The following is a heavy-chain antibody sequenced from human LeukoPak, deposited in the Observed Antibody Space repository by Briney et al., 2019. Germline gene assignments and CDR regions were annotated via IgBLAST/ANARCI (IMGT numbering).Heavy chain of an antibody. Sequence: GASVKVSCKVSGYTLTELSMHWVRQAPGKGLEWMGGFDPEDGETIYAQKFQGRVTMTEDTSTDTAYMELSSLRSDDTAVYYCARDINGYYYDSHGYYPTDLWGQGTLVTVSS. D-gene: IGHD3-22*01. CDR1: GYTLTELS. CDR3: ARDINGYYYDSHGYYPTDL. CDR2: FDPEDGET. V-gene: IGHV1-24*01. J-gene: IGHJ5*02.